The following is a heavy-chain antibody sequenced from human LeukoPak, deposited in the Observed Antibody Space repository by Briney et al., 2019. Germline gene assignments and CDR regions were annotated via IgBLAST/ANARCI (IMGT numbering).Heavy chain of an antibody. CDR2: VNWNGGST. Sequence: GGSLRLACAAAGFTFAVYCMSWVRHPAKEWLEWDSGVNWNGGSTGYADSVKGRFTISRDNAKNSLYLQMNSLRAEDTALYYCARDGGYGKDFDYWGQGTLVTVSS. CDR1: GFTFAVYC. V-gene: IGHV3-20*04. J-gene: IGHJ4*02. CDR3: ARDGGYGKDFDY. D-gene: IGHD3-22*01.